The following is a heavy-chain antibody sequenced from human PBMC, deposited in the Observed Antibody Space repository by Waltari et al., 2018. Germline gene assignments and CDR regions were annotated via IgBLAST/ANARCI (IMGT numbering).Heavy chain of an antibody. D-gene: IGHD3-16*02. J-gene: IGHJ4*02. V-gene: IGHV3-15*01. Sequence: EVQLVESGGGLVNPGGALRISCEASGFTVSKTRLDWVRQAPGKGLEWIARIKTQSDGGGATYYAAPVTGRFTVSRDDSKNMLYLQMSSLKTEDTAMYYCTTDQGDSYTFYSFDYWGQGTLVTVSS. CDR1: GFTVSKTR. CDR2: IKTQSDGGGAT. CDR3: TTDQGDSYTFYSFDY.